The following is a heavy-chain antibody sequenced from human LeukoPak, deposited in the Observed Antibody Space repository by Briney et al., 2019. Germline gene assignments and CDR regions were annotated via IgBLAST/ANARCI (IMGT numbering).Heavy chain of an antibody. Sequence: SVTLSLTCTVSGGSISSYYWSWIRQPPGKGLEWIGYIYYSGSTNYNPSLKSRVTISVDTSKNQFSLKLSSVTAADTAVYYCAREAGNYYENGWFDPWGQGTLVTVSS. V-gene: IGHV4-59*01. D-gene: IGHD3-22*01. CDR2: IYYSGST. CDR1: GGSISSYY. J-gene: IGHJ5*02. CDR3: AREAGNYYENGWFDP.